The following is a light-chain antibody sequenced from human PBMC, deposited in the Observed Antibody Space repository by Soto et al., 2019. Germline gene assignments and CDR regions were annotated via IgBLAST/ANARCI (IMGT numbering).Light chain of an antibody. CDR3: QQRSNWPPGGS. CDR2: GAS. CDR1: RTVHSN. V-gene: IGKV3-11*01. J-gene: IGKJ5*01. Sequence: EIVMTPSPATVSVSPGDRVTLSGMASRTVHSNVAWYQHKPGQAPRLLIYGASFRATGMPARFSGSGFGTDFTLTISSLEPEDFAVYYCQQRSNWPPGGSFGQGTRLEIK.